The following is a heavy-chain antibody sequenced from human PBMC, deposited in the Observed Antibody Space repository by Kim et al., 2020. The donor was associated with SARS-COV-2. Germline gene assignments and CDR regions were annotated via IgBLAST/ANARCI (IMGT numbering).Heavy chain of an antibody. CDR3: ARGRITMFGGVTEFDY. V-gene: IGHV4-31*02. J-gene: IGHJ4*02. Sequence: LKSRVTISVDTSKNQCSLKLSSVTAADTAVYYCARGRITMFGGVTEFDYWGQGTLVTVSS. D-gene: IGHD3-3*01.